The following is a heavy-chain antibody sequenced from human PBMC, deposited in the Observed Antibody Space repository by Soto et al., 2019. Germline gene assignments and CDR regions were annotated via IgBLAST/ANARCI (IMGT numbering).Heavy chain of an antibody. V-gene: IGHV1-46*01. J-gene: IGHJ3*02. Sequence: ASVKVSCKASGYTFTSYDINWVRQATGQGLEWMGIMNPNGGSTSYAQKFQGRVTMTRDTSTSTVYMELSSLRSEDTAVYCCARGETYYYDSSGYSDAFDIWGQGTMVTVSS. CDR3: ARGETYYYDSSGYSDAFDI. CDR2: MNPNGGST. D-gene: IGHD3-22*01. CDR1: GYTFTSYD.